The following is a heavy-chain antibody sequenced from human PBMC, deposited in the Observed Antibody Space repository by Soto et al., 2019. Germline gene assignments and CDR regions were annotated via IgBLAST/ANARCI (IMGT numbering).Heavy chain of an antibody. Sequence: QVQLVESGGGVVQPGRSLRLSCAASGFTFSSYGMHWVRQAPGKGLEWVAVISYDGSNKYYADSVKGRFTISRDNSKNTLYLQMNSLRAEDTAVYYCAKDLHGDYPDWYFDLWGRGTLVTVSS. CDR2: ISYDGSNK. CDR3: AKDLHGDYPDWYFDL. V-gene: IGHV3-30*18. CDR1: GFTFSSYG. J-gene: IGHJ2*01. D-gene: IGHD4-17*01.